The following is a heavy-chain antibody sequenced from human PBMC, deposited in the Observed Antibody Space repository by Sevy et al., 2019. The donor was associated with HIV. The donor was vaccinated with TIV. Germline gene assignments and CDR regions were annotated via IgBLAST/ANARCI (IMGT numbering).Heavy chain of an antibody. CDR2: ISPVDDT. CDR1: GFTFTDYD. Sequence: GGSLRLSCAASGFTFTDYDMHWVRQGSGRGLEWVSGISPVDDTNYPDVLKGRFTISRENAKKSLFLQINSLRAEDTAVYYCVRAGGTFASYWYFDLWGRGNLVPVSS. V-gene: IGHV3-13*01. CDR3: VRAGGTFASYWYFDL. D-gene: IGHD1-26*01. J-gene: IGHJ2*01.